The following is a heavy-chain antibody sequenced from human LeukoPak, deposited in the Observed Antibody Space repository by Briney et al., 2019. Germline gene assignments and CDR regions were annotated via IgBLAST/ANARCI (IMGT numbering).Heavy chain of an antibody. J-gene: IGHJ4*02. CDR1: GGSIRSYY. V-gene: IGHV4-59*01. CDR2: VFYSGST. D-gene: IGHD1-1*01. CDR3: ARGNPNHVGRTFDY. Sequence: SETLSLTCSVSGGSIRSYYWNWIRQAPGKGLEWIGFVFYSGSTKYNPSLNSRVTLSVDTSKNQFSLRLSSVTAADTAVYYCARGNPNHVGRTFDYWGQGTLVTVSS.